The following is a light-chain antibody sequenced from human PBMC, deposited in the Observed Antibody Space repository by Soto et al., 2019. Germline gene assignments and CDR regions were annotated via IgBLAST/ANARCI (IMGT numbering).Light chain of an antibody. CDR2: KAS. CDR1: QSISSW. J-gene: IGKJ1*01. V-gene: IGKV1-5*03. Sequence: DIKMTQSPSTLSASVGDRVTITCRASQSISSWLAWYHQKPVKAPKLLIYKASSLESGVPSRFSGSGSGTECTLTISSLQPDDFATYHCQHYNSFPWTLGQGTKVEIK. CDR3: QHYNSFPWT.